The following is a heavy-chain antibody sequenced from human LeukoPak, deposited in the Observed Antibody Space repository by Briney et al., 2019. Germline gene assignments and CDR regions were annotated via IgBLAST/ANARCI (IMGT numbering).Heavy chain of an antibody. J-gene: IGHJ5*02. CDR3: ARESGSYLWRSWLNP. CDR1: GYSFTDYY. V-gene: IGHV1-2*02. Sequence: ASVKVSCKASGYSFTDYYMHWVRQAPGRGLEWMGWINPNSGGTNYAQKFQGRVTMTRDTSISTAYMELNRLRSDDTAVYYCARESGSYLWRSWLNPWGQGTLVTVSS. CDR2: INPNSGGT. D-gene: IGHD3-16*01.